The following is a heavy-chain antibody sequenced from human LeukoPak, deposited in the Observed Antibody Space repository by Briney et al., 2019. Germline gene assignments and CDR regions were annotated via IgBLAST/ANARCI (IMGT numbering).Heavy chain of an antibody. J-gene: IGHJ3*02. CDR2: IYYCGST. Sequence: PSETLSLTCPVSGGSISSYYWRWIRQPPGKGREWVGYIYYCGSTNYNPSLKSRVTISVDTSKNQFSLKLSSVTAADTAVYYCARDRGGYCSSTSCSYAFDIWGQGTMVTVSS. CDR3: ARDRGGYCSSTSCSYAFDI. D-gene: IGHD2-2*01. V-gene: IGHV4-59*01. CDR1: GGSISSYY.